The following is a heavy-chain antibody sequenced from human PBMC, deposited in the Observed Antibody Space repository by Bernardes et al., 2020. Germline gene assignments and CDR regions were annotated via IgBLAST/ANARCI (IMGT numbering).Heavy chain of an antibody. V-gene: IGHV3-21*01. CDR2: ISSSSSYI. D-gene: IGHD3-9*01. J-gene: IGHJ6*02. CDR1: GFTFSSYS. Sequence: GGSLRLSCAASGFTFSSYSMNWVRQAPGKGLEWVSSISSSSSYIYYADSVKGRFTISRDNAKNSLYLQMNSLRAEDTAVYYCARDCSSTSCASPRNYDILTGYSRGYYYYGMDVWGQGTTVTVSS. CDR3: ARDCSSTSCASPRNYDILTGYSRGYYYYGMDV.